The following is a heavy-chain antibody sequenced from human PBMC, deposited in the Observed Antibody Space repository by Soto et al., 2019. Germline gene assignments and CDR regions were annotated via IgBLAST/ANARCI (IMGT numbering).Heavy chain of an antibody. J-gene: IGHJ5*02. CDR3: ARGRPARLRYFDWLPSNWFDP. D-gene: IGHD3-9*01. V-gene: IGHV4-34*01. CDR2: INQSGST. Sequence: SETLSLTCAVYGESFSGSYWSWIRQPPGKGLEWIGEINQSGSTNYSPSLKSRVTISVDTSKNQFSLKLSSVTAADTAVYYCARGRPARLRYFDWLPSNWFDPWGQGTLVTVSS. CDR1: GESFSGSY.